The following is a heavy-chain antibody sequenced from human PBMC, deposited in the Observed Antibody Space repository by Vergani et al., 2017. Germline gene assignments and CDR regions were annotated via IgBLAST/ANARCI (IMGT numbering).Heavy chain of an antibody. J-gene: IGHJ4*02. V-gene: IGHV3-30*18. CDR2: ISYDGSNK. CDR1: GFTFSSYG. D-gene: IGHD6-13*01. Sequence: QVQLVESGGGVVQPGRSLRLSCAASGFTFSSYGMHWVRQAPGKGLEWVAVISYDGSNKYYADSVKGRFTISRDNSKNTLYLQMNSLRAEDTAVYYCAKGPRSRGYSSSWYSGNTXFDYWGQGTLVTVSS. CDR3: AKGPRSRGYSSSWYSGNTXFDY.